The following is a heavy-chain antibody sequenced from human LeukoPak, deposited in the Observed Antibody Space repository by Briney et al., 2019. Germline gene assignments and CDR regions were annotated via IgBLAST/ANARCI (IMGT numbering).Heavy chain of an antibody. CDR3: ARGVRFLGPPYYYYYMDV. J-gene: IGHJ6*03. D-gene: IGHD3-3*01. CDR2: INAGNGNT. V-gene: IGHV1-3*03. Sequence: GGSLRLSCAASGYTFTSYAMHWVRQAPGQRLEWMGWINAGNGNTKYSQEFQGRVTITRDTSASTAYMELSSLRSEDTAVYFCARGVRFLGPPYYYYYMDVWGKGTTVTVSS. CDR1: GYTFTSYA.